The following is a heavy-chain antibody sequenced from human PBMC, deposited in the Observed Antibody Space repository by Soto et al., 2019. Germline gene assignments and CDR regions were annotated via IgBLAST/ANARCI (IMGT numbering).Heavy chain of an antibody. CDR2: ISGSDDKT. V-gene: IGHV3-23*01. D-gene: IGHD2-15*01. Sequence: GGSLRLSCAVSGFTLRSYVMSWVRQAPGKGLEWVSGISGSDDKTYYADSVKGRFTISRDNFKNTLYLQMNSLRAEDTAVYYCARDLWWYLHWGQGTLVTVSS. CDR1: GFTLRSYV. J-gene: IGHJ4*02. CDR3: ARDLWWYLH.